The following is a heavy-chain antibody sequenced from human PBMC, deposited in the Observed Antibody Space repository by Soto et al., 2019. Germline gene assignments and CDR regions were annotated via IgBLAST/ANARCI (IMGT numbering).Heavy chain of an antibody. J-gene: IGHJ4*02. Sequence: GGSLRLSCAASGFTYSTYTMHWVRQAPGKGLEWVAVISYDGNNKFYADSVKGRFTISRDSTKQTLYLQMNSLRAEDTAVYYCARDRYSSGWYDFDYWGQGTLVTVSS. CDR2: ISYDGNNK. V-gene: IGHV3-30-3*01. D-gene: IGHD6-19*01. CDR3: ARDRYSSGWYDFDY. CDR1: GFTYSTYT.